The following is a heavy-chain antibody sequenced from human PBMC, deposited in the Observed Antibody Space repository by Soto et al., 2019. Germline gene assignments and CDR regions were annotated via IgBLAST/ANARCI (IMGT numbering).Heavy chain of an antibody. CDR2: TIPISGTT. J-gene: IGHJ4*02. CDR3: ARWGGLSCSGAVCFKKPFDY. CDR1: GGTFNNYA. D-gene: IGHD2-8*02. V-gene: IGHV1-69*06. Sequence: QVQLVQSGAEVKRPESSMKVSCKPSGGTFNNYAINWVRQAPGQGLEWMGATIPISGTTKYPQKIQGRVTITADKSTSTVYMDLSSLRSEDTAVYYCARWGGLSCSGAVCFKKPFDYWGQGTLVTVSS.